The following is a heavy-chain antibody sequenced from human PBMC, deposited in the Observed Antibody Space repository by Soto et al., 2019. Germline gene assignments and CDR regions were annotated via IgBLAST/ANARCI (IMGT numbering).Heavy chain of an antibody. V-gene: IGHV1-18*01. J-gene: IGHJ4*02. CDR3: ATLTTAMGHIANDY. D-gene: IGHD5-18*01. CDR2: ISAYNGET. Sequence: GASVKVSCKASGYTFTSYGSSWVRQAPGQGLEWMGWISAYNGETIYAQKFQGRATMTEDTSTDTAYMELSSLRSEDTAVYYCATLTTAMGHIANDYWGQGTLVTVSS. CDR1: GYTFTSYG.